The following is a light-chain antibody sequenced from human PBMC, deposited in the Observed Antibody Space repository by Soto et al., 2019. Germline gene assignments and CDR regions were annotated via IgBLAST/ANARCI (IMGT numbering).Light chain of an antibody. J-gene: IGKJ1*01. CDR1: QGIDSS. V-gene: IGKV1-13*02. CDR2: DAS. CDR3: QQSYSTPRT. Sequence: AILLTQSPSSLSASVGARVTITCRASQGIDSSFAWYQQKPGKAPKLLIYDASSLESGVPSRFSGSGSGTEFTLTISSLQPEDFATYYCQQSYSTPRTFGQGTKVDIK.